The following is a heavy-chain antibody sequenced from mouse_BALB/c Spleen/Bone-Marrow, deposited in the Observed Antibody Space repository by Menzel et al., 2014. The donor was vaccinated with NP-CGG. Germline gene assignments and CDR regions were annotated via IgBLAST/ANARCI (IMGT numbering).Heavy chain of an antibody. CDR1: GFTFSDYG. V-gene: IGHV5-15*02. Sequence: EVMLVESGGGLVQPGGSRKLPCAASGFTFSDYGMAWVRQAPGKGPEWVAFISNLAYSIYYADTVTGRFTISRENAKSTLYLEMSSLRSEDTAIYYCTRNYGNQGAMDYWGQGTSVTVSS. J-gene: IGHJ4*01. CDR2: ISNLAYSI. D-gene: IGHD2-1*01. CDR3: TRNYGNQGAMDY.